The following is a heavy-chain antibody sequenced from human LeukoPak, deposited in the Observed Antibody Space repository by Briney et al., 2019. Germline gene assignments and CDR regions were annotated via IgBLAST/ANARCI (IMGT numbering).Heavy chain of an antibody. Sequence: SETLSLTCTVSGGSISSYYWSWIRQPAGKGLEWIGRIYTSGSTNYNPSLKSRVTMSVDTSKNQFSLKLSSVTAADTAVYYCARYSYCGGDCYSYYYYYMDVWGKGTTVTVSS. V-gene: IGHV4-4*07. CDR2: IYTSGST. CDR1: GGSISSYY. CDR3: ARYSYCGGDCYSYYYYYMDV. D-gene: IGHD2-21*02. J-gene: IGHJ6*03.